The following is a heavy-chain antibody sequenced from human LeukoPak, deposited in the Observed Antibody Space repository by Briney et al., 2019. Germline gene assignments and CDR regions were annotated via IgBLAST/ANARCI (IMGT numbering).Heavy chain of an antibody. CDR2: ISAYNGNT. D-gene: IGHD3-16*02. Sequence: ASVKVSCKASGYTFTSYGISWVRQAPGQGLEWMGWISAYNGNTNYAQKLQGRVTMTTDTSTGTAYMELRSLRSDDTAVYYCARVEITFGGVIDPYYYYGMDVWGQGTTVTVSS. J-gene: IGHJ6*02. V-gene: IGHV1-18*01. CDR3: ARVEITFGGVIDPYYYYGMDV. CDR1: GYTFTSYG.